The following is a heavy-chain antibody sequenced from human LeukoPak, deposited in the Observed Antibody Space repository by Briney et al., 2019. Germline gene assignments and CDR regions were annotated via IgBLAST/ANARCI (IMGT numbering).Heavy chain of an antibody. V-gene: IGHV3-74*01. CDR1: GFTFSTYW. CDR3: ARDGGPGAFDY. J-gene: IGHJ4*02. CDR2: ISFDGASR. Sequence: QPGGSLRLSCAASGFTFSTYWMYWVRQAPGRGLAWVSRISFDGASRNYADSVKGRFTISRDNSNNTMFLQMDSLRGEDTAIYYCARDGGPGAFDYWGQGTLVTVSS. D-gene: IGHD1-1*01.